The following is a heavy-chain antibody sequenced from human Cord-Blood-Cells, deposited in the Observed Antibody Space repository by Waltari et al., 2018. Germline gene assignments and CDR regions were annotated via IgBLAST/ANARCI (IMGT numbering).Heavy chain of an antibody. CDR2: IKHSGST. CDR1: GGSFRGYY. CDR3: ARATLYSSSSV. J-gene: IGHJ4*02. Sequence: QVQLQQWGAGLLKPSETLSLTCAVYGGSFRGYYWSWIRQPPGKGLEWIGEIKHSGSTNYNPSLKSRVTISVDTSKNQFSLKLSSVTAADTAVYYCARATLYSSSSVWGQGTLVTVSS. V-gene: IGHV4-34*01. D-gene: IGHD6-6*01.